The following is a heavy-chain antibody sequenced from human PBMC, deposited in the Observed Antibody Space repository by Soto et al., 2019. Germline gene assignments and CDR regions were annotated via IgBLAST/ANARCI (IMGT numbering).Heavy chain of an antibody. CDR1: GYTFTSYG. J-gene: IGHJ5*02. Sequence: ASVKVSCKASGYTFTSYGISWVRQAPGQGLEWMGWISAYNGNTNYAQKLQGRVTMTTDTSKSTAYMGLRSLRSDDTAVYYCARVLNIVVVPAATSWFDPWGQGTLVTVSS. CDR2: ISAYNGNT. V-gene: IGHV1-18*01. D-gene: IGHD2-2*01. CDR3: ARVLNIVVVPAATSWFDP.